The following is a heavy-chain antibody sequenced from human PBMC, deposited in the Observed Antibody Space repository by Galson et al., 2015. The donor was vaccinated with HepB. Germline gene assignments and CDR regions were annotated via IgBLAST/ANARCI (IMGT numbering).Heavy chain of an antibody. D-gene: IGHD3-16*02. Sequence: SVKVSCKASEYTYTDYVMHWVRQAPGQRLEWVGWINAGNGKTTYSQEFQGRVTITRDTFASIAYMELSSLRSKDTAVYYCASGGNYRYLLLSWGQGTLVTVSS. CDR1: EYTYTDYV. CDR3: ASGGNYRYLLLS. V-gene: IGHV1-3*01. CDR2: INAGNGKT. J-gene: IGHJ5*02.